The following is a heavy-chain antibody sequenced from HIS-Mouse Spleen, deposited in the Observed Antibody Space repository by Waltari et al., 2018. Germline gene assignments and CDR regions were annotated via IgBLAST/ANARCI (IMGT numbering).Heavy chain of an antibody. CDR2: IYYSGST. J-gene: IGHJ2*01. D-gene: IGHD6-13*01. CDR3: AREIPYSSSWYDWYFDL. CDR1: VGSISSSSYY. V-gene: IGHV4-39*07. Sequence: QLQLQESGPGLVKPSETLSRTCTVSVGSISSSSYYWVWIRQPPGKGLEWIGSIYYSGSTYYNPSLKSRVTISVDTSKNQFSLKLSSVTAADTAVYYCAREIPYSSSWYDWYFDLWGRGTLVTVSS.